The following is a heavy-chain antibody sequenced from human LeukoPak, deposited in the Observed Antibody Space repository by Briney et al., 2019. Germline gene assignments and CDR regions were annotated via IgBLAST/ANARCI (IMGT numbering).Heavy chain of an antibody. CDR1: GYTFRSYG. V-gene: IGHV1-18*01. D-gene: IGHD3-10*01. Sequence: ASVKVSCKASGYTFRSYGISWVRQAPGQGLEWMGWISAYNGNTNYAQKFQGRVTITTDESTSTAYMELSSLRSEDTAVYYCAREYGSGFDYWGQGTLVTVSS. CDR3: AREYGSGFDY. J-gene: IGHJ4*02. CDR2: ISAYNGNT.